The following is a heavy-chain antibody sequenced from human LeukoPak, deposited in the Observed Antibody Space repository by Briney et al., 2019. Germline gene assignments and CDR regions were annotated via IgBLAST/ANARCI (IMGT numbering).Heavy chain of an antibody. V-gene: IGHV3-30*04. Sequence: GGSLRLSCAASGFTFSSYAMHWVRQAPGKGLEWVAVISYDGSNKYYADSVKGRFTISRDNSKNTLYLQMNSLRAEDTAVYYCAKDPNFYYCMDVWGKGTTVTISS. J-gene: IGHJ6*03. CDR2: ISYDGSNK. CDR1: GFTFSSYA. CDR3: AKDPNFYYCMDV.